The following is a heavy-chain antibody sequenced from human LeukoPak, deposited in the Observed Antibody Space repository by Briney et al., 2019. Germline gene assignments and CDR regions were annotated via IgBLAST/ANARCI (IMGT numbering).Heavy chain of an antibody. Sequence: PGGSLRLSCAVFGFTFSSYWMHWVRQARGKGLVWVSRINSDGSSTNYADSVKGRFTISRDNAKNTLYLQMNSLRAEDAAVYYCGTDMVKGYWGQGTLLTVAS. J-gene: IGHJ4*02. CDR1: GFTFSSYW. V-gene: IGHV3-74*01. D-gene: IGHD2-21*01. CDR2: INSDGSST. CDR3: GTDMVKGY.